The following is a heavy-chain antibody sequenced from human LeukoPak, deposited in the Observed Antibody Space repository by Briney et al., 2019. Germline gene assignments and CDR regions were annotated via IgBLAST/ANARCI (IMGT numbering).Heavy chain of an antibody. D-gene: IGHD3-10*01. Sequence: RPGGSLRLSCAASGFTFSRYEMNGVRQAPGKGLEWVSYISRSGDTIYFADSVKGRFTISRDNAKNSLYLQMSSLRAEDTAVYYCARDYASDYWGQGTLVTVSS. CDR2: ISRSGDTI. J-gene: IGHJ4*02. CDR1: GFTFSRYE. V-gene: IGHV3-48*03. CDR3: ARDYASDY.